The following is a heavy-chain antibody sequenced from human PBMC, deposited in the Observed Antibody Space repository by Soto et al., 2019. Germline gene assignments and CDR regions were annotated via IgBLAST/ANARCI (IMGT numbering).Heavy chain of an antibody. CDR1: GFIFSNYK. V-gene: IGHV3-21*01. CDR2: IDSSSSYI. D-gene: IGHD3-10*01. Sequence: EVQLVESGGGLVKPGGSLRLSCAASGFIFSNYKMNWVRQAPGKGLEWVSSIDSSSSYIYYADSVKGRFTISRDNAKNSLCLQMNSLRVEDTAVYYCASATLWFGEYRPDYWGQGTLVTVSS. CDR3: ASATLWFGEYRPDY. J-gene: IGHJ4*02.